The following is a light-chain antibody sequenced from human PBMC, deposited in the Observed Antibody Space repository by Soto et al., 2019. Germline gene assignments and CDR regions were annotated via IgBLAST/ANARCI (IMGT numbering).Light chain of an antibody. Sequence: ALAQPASVSWSPGQSITISCTGTTSDIGGYYFVSWYQQHPGKAPKLMIYDVSKRPSGVSNRFSGSKSGNTASLTISGLQAEDEADYYCCSYAGSSTFYVFGTGTKVTVL. V-gene: IGLV2-23*02. CDR3: CSYAGSSTFYV. J-gene: IGLJ1*01. CDR2: DVS. CDR1: TSDIGGYYF.